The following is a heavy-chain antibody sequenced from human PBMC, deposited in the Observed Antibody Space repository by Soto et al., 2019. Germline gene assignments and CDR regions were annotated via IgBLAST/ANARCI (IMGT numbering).Heavy chain of an antibody. CDR3: ARDGQYRTDGFDI. CDR1: GFTFSSHG. D-gene: IGHD5-12*01. J-gene: IGHJ3*02. Sequence: EAQLLESGGGSVQPGGSLRLSCAASGFTFSSHGMSWIRQDPGKGLEWISGLSRGGGSTYYVDSVKGRFTISRDNAKNTLDLIMKSLRVEDTALYYCARDGQYRTDGFDIWGQGTMVTVSS. V-gene: IGHV3-23*01. CDR2: LSRGGGST.